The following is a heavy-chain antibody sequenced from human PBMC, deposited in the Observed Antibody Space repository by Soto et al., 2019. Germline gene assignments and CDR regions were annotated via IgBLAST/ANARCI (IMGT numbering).Heavy chain of an antibody. CDR1: GYTFTSYD. Sequence: QVQLVQSGAEVKKPGASVKVSCKASGYTFTSYDINWVRQATGQGLEWMGWMNPNSGNTGYAQKFQGRVTMTRNTSISTAYMELSSLRSEDTAVYYCARGPRRYYYDSSGYYAPGYYYGMDVWGQGITVTVSS. V-gene: IGHV1-8*01. D-gene: IGHD3-22*01. J-gene: IGHJ6*02. CDR2: MNPNSGNT. CDR3: ARGPRRYYYDSSGYYAPGYYYGMDV.